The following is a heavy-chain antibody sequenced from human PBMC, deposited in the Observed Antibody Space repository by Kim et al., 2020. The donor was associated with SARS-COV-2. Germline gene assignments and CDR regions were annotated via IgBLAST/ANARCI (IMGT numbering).Heavy chain of an antibody. CDR1: GYTFTSYG. CDR3: ARDPPIVGASGAGDL. CDR2: ISAYNGNT. Sequence: ASVKVSCKASGYTFTSYGISWVRQAPGQGLEWMGWISAYNGNTNYAQKLQGRVTMTTDTSTSTAYMELRSLRSDDTAVYYCARDPPIVGASGAGDLWGRGTLVTVSS. J-gene: IGHJ2*01. D-gene: IGHD1-26*01. V-gene: IGHV1-18*04.